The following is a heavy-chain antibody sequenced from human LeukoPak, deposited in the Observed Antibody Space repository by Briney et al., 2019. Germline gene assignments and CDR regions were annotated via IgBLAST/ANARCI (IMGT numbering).Heavy chain of an antibody. D-gene: IGHD3-3*01. CDR1: GYTFASYG. CDR2: TSVYSGNT. CDR3: ARNAHDLLSGYM. V-gene: IGHV1-18*01. Sequence: ASVSVSFKSSGYTFASYGLSWLRQAPGQGLEWMGCTSVYSGNTYYGKKFQGRVTMTTYTSTSTGYMKLRSLRSDDTAVYYCARNAHDLLSGYMWGQGTLVTVSS. J-gene: IGHJ4*02.